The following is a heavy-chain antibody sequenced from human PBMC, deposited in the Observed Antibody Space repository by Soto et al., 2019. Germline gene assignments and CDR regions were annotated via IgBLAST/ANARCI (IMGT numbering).Heavy chain of an antibody. CDR2: ISSSSSTI. J-gene: IGHJ3*02. D-gene: IGHD3-3*01. Sequence: GGSLRLSCAASGFTFSSYSMNWVRQAPGKGLEWVSYISSSSSTIYYADSVKGRFTISRDNAKNSLYLQMNSLRAEDTAVYYCARDRGLRFLEWPQNDAFDIWGQGTMVTVSS. CDR3: ARDRGLRFLEWPQNDAFDI. V-gene: IGHV3-48*01. CDR1: GFTFSSYS.